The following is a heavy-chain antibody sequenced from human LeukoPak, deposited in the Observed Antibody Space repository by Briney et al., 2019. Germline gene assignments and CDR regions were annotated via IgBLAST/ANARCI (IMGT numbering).Heavy chain of an antibody. CDR1: GFTFSSYA. CDR3: AKVRTAMIYYFDY. CDR2: ISGSGGST. J-gene: IGHJ4*02. D-gene: IGHD5-18*01. V-gene: IGHV3-23*01. Sequence: GGSLRLSCAASGFTFSSYAMSWVRQAPGKGLEWVSAISGSGGSTYYADSVKGRFTISRDNSKNTLYLQMNSLRAEDTAVYYCAKVRTAMIYYFDYWGQETLVTVSS.